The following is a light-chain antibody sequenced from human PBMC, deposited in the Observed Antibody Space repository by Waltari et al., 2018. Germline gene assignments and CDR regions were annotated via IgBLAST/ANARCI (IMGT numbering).Light chain of an antibody. J-gene: IGKJ3*01. Sequence: DIQMTQSPSSLSASVGDRVTITCRASQSISTFLHWYQQKPGKAPNRLIYGASSLQGGVPSRFSDSGSGTDFTLTISSLQPEDVATYYCQQSYSTPFTFGPGTKVDIK. V-gene: IGKV1-39*01. CDR2: GAS. CDR1: QSISTF. CDR3: QQSYSTPFT.